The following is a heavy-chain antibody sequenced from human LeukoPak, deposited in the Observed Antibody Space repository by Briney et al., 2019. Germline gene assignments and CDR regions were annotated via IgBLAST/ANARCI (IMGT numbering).Heavy chain of an antibody. Sequence: PSETLSLTCTVSGGSISSYYWSWIRQPPRKGLEWIGYIYYSGSTNYNPSRKSRVTISVDTSKNQFSLKLSSLTAADTAVYYCARAPRSGAYWLDPWGQGTLVTVSS. CDR1: GGSISSYY. D-gene: IGHD3-3*01. CDR2: IYYSGST. J-gene: IGHJ5*02. V-gene: IGHV4-59*01. CDR3: ARAPRSGAYWLDP.